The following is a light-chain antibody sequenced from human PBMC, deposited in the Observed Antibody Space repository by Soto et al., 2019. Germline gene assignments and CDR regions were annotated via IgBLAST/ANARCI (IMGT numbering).Light chain of an antibody. CDR3: MQGSHWPPT. CDR1: QSLLYSDGDTY. CDR2: KVS. J-gene: IGKJ1*01. V-gene: IGKV2-30*01. Sequence: DVVMTQSPLSLPVTLGQPASISCRSSQSLLYSDGDTYLNWFQQRPGQSPRRLIYKVSNRDSGVPDRCSGSGSGTDCTLKISRVEAEDVGIYFCMQGSHWPPTFGQGTKVEIK.